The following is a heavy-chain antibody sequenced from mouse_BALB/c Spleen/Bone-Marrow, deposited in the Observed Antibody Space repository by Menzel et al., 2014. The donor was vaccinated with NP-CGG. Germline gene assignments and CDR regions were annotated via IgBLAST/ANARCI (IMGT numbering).Heavy chain of an antibody. J-gene: IGHJ3*01. V-gene: IGHV5-6-3*01. Sequence: EVMLEESGGGLVQPGGSLKISCAASGFTFSSYGMSWVRQTPDNRLDLVATINSNGGSTYYPDSVKGRFTISRDNAKNTLYLQMSSLKSEDTAMYYCARDNYYDYDGFAYWGQGTLVTVSA. CDR2: INSNGGST. CDR3: ARDNYYDYDGFAY. CDR1: GFTFSSYG. D-gene: IGHD2-4*01.